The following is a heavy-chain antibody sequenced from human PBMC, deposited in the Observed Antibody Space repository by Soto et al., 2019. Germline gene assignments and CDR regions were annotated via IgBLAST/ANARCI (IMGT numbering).Heavy chain of an antibody. CDR3: VRDDFGLGIDH. CDR1: GFTVSSNY. V-gene: IGHV3-66*01. CDR2: IYSGGST. D-gene: IGHD1-26*01. J-gene: IGHJ4*02. Sequence: GGSLRLSCAASGFTVSSNYMSWVRQAPGKGLEWVSVIYSGGSTYYADSAKGRFTISRDNAKNTLYLQMNSLRAEDTAAYYCVRDDFGLGIDHWGLGTLVTVSS.